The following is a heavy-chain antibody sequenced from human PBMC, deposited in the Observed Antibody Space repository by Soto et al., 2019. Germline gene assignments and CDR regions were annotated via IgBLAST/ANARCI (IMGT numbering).Heavy chain of an antibody. CDR2: FDPEDGET. V-gene: IGHV1-24*01. CDR1: YYTLTELS. CDR3: ATALGQLIKRKARYYYYALDV. Sequence: ASVKVSCKVSYYTLTELSMHWVRQAPGKGLEWMGGFDPEDGETIYAQQFQGRVTMTEDTSTDTAYMELSSLISEDSAVYYCATALGQLIKRKARYYYYALDVWGQGTTVTVSS. J-gene: IGHJ6*02. D-gene: IGHD6-13*01.